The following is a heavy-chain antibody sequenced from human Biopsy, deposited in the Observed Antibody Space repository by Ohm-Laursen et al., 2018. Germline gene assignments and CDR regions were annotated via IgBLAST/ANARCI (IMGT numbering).Heavy chain of an antibody. J-gene: IGHJ2*01. CDR1: GASVKTSGYL. CDR3: VREPKTGTAEAWYFDL. Sequence: TLSLTCGVSGASVKTSGYLWAWIRQRPGKGLEWIGYISYNERTHYNPSLTSRLAISFDTSNNRISLQLRSVSVADTAVYYCVREPKTGTAEAWYFDLWGRGSPVTVPS. CDR2: ISYNERT. D-gene: IGHD3-9*01. V-gene: IGHV4-31*11.